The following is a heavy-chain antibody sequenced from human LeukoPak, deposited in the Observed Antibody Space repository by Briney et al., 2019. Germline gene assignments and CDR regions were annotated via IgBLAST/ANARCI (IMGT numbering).Heavy chain of an antibody. D-gene: IGHD4-23*01. Sequence: GGSLRLSCAASGFTFSSYAMHWVRQAPGKGLEWVAVISYDGSNKYYADSVKGRFTISRDNSKNTLYLQMNSLRSEDTAVYYCARALTTVVFESYYYYYYMDVWGKGTTVTISS. CDR2: ISYDGSNK. V-gene: IGHV3-30*04. J-gene: IGHJ6*03. CDR3: ARALTTVVFESYYYYYYMDV. CDR1: GFTFSSYA.